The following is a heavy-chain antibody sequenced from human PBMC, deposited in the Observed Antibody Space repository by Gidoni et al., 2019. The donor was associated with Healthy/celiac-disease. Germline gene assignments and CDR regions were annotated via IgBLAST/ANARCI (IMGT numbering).Heavy chain of an antibody. J-gene: IGHJ6*02. D-gene: IGHD3-16*02. V-gene: IGHV1-2*02. CDR2: INPNSVGT. CDR3: ARSRLYDYVWGSYRKTNYYYYGMDV. Sequence: QVQLVQSGAEVKKPGASVKFSCTASGYTFTGYYIHWVRQAPGQGLAWMGWINPNSVGTNYAKKFKGRVTMTRDTSISTAYMELSRLRSDDTAVYYCARSRLYDYVWGSYRKTNYYYYGMDVWGQGTTVTVSS. CDR1: GYTFTGYY.